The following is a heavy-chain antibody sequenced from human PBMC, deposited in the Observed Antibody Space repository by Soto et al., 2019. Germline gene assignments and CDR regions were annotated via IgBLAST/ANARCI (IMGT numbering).Heavy chain of an antibody. J-gene: IGHJ3*02. CDR3: ARGLGPRDYYDSSGYYYWGAFDI. D-gene: IGHD3-22*01. Sequence: PGESLKISCKGSGYSFTSYWIGWARQMPGKGLEWMGIIYPGDSDTRCSPSFQGQVTISADKSISTAYLQWSSLKASDTAMYYCARGLGPRDYYDSSGYYYWGAFDIWGQGTMVTVSS. V-gene: IGHV5-51*01. CDR2: IYPGDSDT. CDR1: GYSFTSYW.